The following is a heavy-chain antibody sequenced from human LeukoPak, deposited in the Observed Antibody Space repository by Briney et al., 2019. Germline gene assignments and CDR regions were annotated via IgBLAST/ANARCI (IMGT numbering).Heavy chain of an antibody. J-gene: IGHJ4*02. CDR2: IKPDGSQT. CDR1: GFTFSNSW. D-gene: IGHD3-10*01. Sequence: GGSLRLSCAASGFTFSNSWINWVRQALGKGLEWVANIKPDGSQTFYLDSVKGRFTVSRDNAKHSAYLQMNSLRAEDTAVYYCFGSGNYSKWDQGTLVTVSS. CDR3: FGSGNYSK. V-gene: IGHV3-7*01.